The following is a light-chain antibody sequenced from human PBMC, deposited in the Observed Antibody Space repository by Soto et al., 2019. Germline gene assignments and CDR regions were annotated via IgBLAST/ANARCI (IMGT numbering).Light chain of an antibody. V-gene: IGKV3-20*01. CDR1: QSVSSNY. CDR2: GAS. Sequence: EIVVTQSPGTLSLSPGERATLSCRASQSVSSNYLAWYQQKPGQAPRLLIYGASSRASDIPDRFSGSGSGTDITLIISRLEPEDFAMYYSQQYGSTPFTFGPGTKVDVK. J-gene: IGKJ3*01. CDR3: QQYGSTPFT.